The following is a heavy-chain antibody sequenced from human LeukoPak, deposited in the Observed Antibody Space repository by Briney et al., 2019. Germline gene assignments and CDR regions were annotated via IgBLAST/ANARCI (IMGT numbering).Heavy chain of an antibody. CDR1: GGSISSSSYY. CDR2: IYYSGST. V-gene: IGHV4-61*05. J-gene: IGHJ6*02. D-gene: IGHD2-2*02. CDR3: ARGRYPDYYYYGMDV. Sequence: PSETLSLTCTVSGGSISSSSYYWGWIRQPPGKGLEWIGYIYYSGSTNYNPSLKSRVTISVDTSKNQFSLKLSSVTAADTAVYYCARGRYPDYYYYGMDVWGQGTTVTVSS.